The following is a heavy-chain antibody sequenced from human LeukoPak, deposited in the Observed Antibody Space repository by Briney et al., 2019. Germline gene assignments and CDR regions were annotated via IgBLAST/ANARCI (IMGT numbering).Heavy chain of an antibody. CDR1: GGTFSSYV. J-gene: IGHJ5*02. CDR2: IIPILGIA. CDR3: ARDDYDILTHMTNWFDP. V-gene: IGHV1-69*04. D-gene: IGHD3-9*01. Sequence: GASVKVSCKASGGTFSSYVISWVRQAPGQGLEWMGRIIPILGIANYAQKFQGRVTITADKSTSTAYMELSSLRSEDTAVYFCARDDYDILTHMTNWFDPWGQGTLVTVSS.